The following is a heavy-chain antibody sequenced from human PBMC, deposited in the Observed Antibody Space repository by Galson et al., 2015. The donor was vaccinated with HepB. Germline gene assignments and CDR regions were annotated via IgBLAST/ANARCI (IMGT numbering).Heavy chain of an antibody. CDR1: GYSFTNYW. D-gene: IGHD2-15*01. CDR2: IYPANFDT. Sequence: QSGAEVKKPGESPKISCKGSGYSFTNYWIGWVRQTPEKGLEWMGIIYPANFDTKYGPSFQGQVTISADKSVSTAYLQWSSLKASDTAVYYCARRHSGSSFENGGSFRYDAFDIWGQGTMLTVSS. V-gene: IGHV5-51*01. CDR3: ARRHSGSSFENGGSFRYDAFDI. J-gene: IGHJ3*02.